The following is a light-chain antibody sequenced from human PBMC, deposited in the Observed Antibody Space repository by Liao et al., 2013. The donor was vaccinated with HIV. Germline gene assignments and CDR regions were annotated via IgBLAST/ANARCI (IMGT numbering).Light chain of an antibody. J-gene: IGLJ2*01. Sequence: SYELTQPPSVSVAPGKTATVSCGGNNIGTKSVHWYQQKPGQAPVVVMSYDSDRPAGIPDRFSGSNSGNTATLTISGTQAMDEADYYCQAWDSSTAVFGGGTKLTVL. CDR3: QAWDSSTAV. CDR2: YDS. CDR1: NIGTKS. V-gene: IGLV3-21*01.